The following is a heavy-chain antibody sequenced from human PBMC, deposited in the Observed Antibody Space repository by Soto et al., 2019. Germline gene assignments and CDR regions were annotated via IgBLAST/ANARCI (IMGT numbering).Heavy chain of an antibody. Sequence: EVQLVESGGGLVKPGGSLRLSCAASGFTFSSYSMNWVRQAPGKGLEWVSSISSSSSYIYYADSVKGRFTISRDNAKNSLYLQMNSLRAEDTAVYYCARGLLWFGEYNYGMDVWGQGTTVTVSS. D-gene: IGHD3-10*01. J-gene: IGHJ6*02. CDR2: ISSSSSYI. CDR1: GFTFSSYS. V-gene: IGHV3-21*01. CDR3: ARGLLWFGEYNYGMDV.